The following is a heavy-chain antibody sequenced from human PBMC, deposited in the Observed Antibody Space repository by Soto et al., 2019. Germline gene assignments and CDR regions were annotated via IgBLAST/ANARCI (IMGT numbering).Heavy chain of an antibody. J-gene: IGHJ4*02. V-gene: IGHV4-34*01. CDR3: AILVVPAADFDD. D-gene: IGHD2-2*01. CDR1: GGSFSCYY. CDR2: INHSGST. Sequence: SETLCLSCAFYGGSFSCYYWSWIRQPPGKGLEWIGEINHSGSTNYNPSLKSRVTISVDTSKNQFSLKLSSVTAADTAVYYCAILVVPAADFDDWGQGTLVT.